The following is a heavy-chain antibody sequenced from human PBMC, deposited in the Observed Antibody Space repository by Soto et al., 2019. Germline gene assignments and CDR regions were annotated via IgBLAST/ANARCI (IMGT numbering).Heavy chain of an antibody. CDR2: IYYSGST. CDR1: GGSISSGGYY. J-gene: IGHJ4*02. Sequence: PSDTLSLTCTVSGGSISSGGYYWSWIRQHPGKGLEWIGYIYYSGSTYYNPSLKSRVTISVDTSKNQSSLKLSSVTAADTAVYYCARGPPFLTYYYDSSGYSYYFDYWGQGTLVTVSS. D-gene: IGHD3-22*01. V-gene: IGHV4-31*03. CDR3: ARGPPFLTYYYDSSGYSYYFDY.